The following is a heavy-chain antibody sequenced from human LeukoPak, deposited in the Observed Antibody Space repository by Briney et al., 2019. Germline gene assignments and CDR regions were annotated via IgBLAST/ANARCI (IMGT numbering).Heavy chain of an antibody. CDR2: IIPIFGTA. Sequence: SVKVSCKVSGYTLTELSMHWVRQAPGKGLEWMGGIIPIFGTANYAQKFQGRVTITADESTSTAYMELSSLRSEDTAVYYCARGITGTTSTDYWGQGTLVTVSS. V-gene: IGHV1-69*13. CDR3: ARGITGTTSTDY. CDR1: GYTLTELS. J-gene: IGHJ4*02. D-gene: IGHD1-7*01.